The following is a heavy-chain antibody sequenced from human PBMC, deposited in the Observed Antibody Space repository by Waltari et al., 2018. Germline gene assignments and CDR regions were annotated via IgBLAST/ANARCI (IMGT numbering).Heavy chain of an antibody. V-gene: IGHV4-34*01. Sequence: QVQLQQWGAGLLKPSETLSLTCAVYGGSFSGYYCSWIRHPPGKGLEWIGEINHSGSTNYNPSLKSRVTISVDTSKNQFSLKLSSVTAADTAVYYCARSGPYDFWSGHHYYYYMDVWGKGTTVTISS. J-gene: IGHJ6*03. CDR3: ARSGPYDFWSGHHYYYYMDV. CDR1: GGSFSGYY. D-gene: IGHD3-3*01. CDR2: INHSGST.